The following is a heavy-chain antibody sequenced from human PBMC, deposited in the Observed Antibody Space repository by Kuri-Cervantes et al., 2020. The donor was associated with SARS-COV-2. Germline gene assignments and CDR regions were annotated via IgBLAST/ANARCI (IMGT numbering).Heavy chain of an antibody. V-gene: IGHV4-34*01. CDR3: ARANGDYQIEIDYYYYYYMDV. D-gene: IGHD4-17*01. Sequence: SETLSLTCAVYGGSFNDYWWSWVRQPPGTGLEWIGDIKHSGSTNCNPSLKSRVTISVDTSKNQFSLKLTSVTAADTAVYYCARANGDYQIEIDYYYYYYMDVWGKGTTVTVSS. CDR1: GGSFNDYW. J-gene: IGHJ6*03. CDR2: IKHSGST.